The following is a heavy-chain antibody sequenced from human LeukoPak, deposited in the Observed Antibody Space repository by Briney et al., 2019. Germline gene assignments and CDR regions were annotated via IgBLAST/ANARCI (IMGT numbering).Heavy chain of an antibody. Sequence: GGSLRLSCSASGFTFSTYPMRWVRQAPGKGLEFISSISSNGGSTYYADSVNGRFTISRDNSKNTLYLQMNSLRAEDTAIYYCAKGGPYSSSWGGKFDHWGQGTLVTVSS. CDR1: GFTFSTYP. J-gene: IGHJ4*02. V-gene: IGHV3-23*01. CDR2: ISSNGGST. D-gene: IGHD6-13*01. CDR3: AKGGPYSSSWGGKFDH.